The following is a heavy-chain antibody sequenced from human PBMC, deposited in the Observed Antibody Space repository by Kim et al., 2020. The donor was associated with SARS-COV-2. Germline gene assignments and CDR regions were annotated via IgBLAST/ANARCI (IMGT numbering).Heavy chain of an antibody. D-gene: IGHD3-22*01. V-gene: IGHV3-30*02. J-gene: IGHJ6*02. Sequence: VKGRFNISRDNSKTTLYLQMNSLRAEDTAVYYCAKEAITMIVSGRAGMGVWGQGTTVTVSS. CDR3: AKEAITMIVSGRAGMGV.